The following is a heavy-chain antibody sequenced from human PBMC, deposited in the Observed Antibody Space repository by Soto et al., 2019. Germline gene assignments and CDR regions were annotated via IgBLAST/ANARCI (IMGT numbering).Heavy chain of an antibody. J-gene: IGHJ5*02. Sequence: PGGSLRLSCTASGFTFGDYAMSWVRQAPGKGLEWVGFIRSKAYGGTTEYAASVKGRFTISRDDSKSIAYLQMNSLKTEDTAVYYCTRMGERLTGPGWFDPWGQGTLVTVSS. CDR3: TRMGERLTGPGWFDP. CDR1: GFTFGDYA. D-gene: IGHD3-9*01. V-gene: IGHV3-49*04. CDR2: IRSKAYGGTT.